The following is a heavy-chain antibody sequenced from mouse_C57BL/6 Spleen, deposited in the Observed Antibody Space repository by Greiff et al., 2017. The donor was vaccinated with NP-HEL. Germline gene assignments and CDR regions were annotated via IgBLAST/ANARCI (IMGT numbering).Heavy chain of an antibody. V-gene: IGHV1-76*01. CDR1: GYTFTDYY. J-gene: IGHJ2*01. CDR3: ARTRDYYGSSDY. CDR2: IYPGSGNT. D-gene: IGHD1-1*01. Sequence: QVQLKESGAELVRPGASVKLSCKASGYTFTDYYINWVKQRPGQGLEWIARIYPGSGNTYYNEKFKGKATLTAEKSSSTAYMQLSSLTSEDSAVYFCARTRDYYGSSDYWGQGTTLTVSS.